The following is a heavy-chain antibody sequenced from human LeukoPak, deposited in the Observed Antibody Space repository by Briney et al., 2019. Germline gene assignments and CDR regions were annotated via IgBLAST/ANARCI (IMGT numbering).Heavy chain of an antibody. CDR3: ASGSGNGRDQYFDT. V-gene: IGHV4-39*07. Sequence: SETLSLTCTVSGGSISRAGYYWGWLGQSPGKGLEGIGSTNHSGSTYYNPSLLSRVTKTLDTSKTQFSLKLNSVTAADTAVYFCASGSGNGRDQYFDTWGQGTQVTVSS. J-gene: IGHJ4*02. D-gene: IGHD5-12*01. CDR2: TNHSGST. CDR1: GGSISRAGYY.